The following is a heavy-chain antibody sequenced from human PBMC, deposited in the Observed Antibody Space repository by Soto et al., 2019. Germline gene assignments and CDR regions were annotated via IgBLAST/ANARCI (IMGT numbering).Heavy chain of an antibody. CDR1: GFTFSDYY. Sequence: PGGSLRLSCAASGFTFSDYYMSWIRQAPGKGLEWVSYISSSGSTIYYADSVKGRFTISRDNAKNSLYLQMNSLRAEDTAVYYCARGLRYQLLFYYYYGMDVWGQGTTVTVSS. V-gene: IGHV3-11*01. CDR2: ISSSGSTI. J-gene: IGHJ6*02. CDR3: ARGLRYQLLFYYYYGMDV. D-gene: IGHD2-2*01.